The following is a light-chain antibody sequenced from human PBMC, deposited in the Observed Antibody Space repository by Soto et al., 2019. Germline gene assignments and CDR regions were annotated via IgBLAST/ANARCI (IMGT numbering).Light chain of an antibody. V-gene: IGKV3-20*01. CDR2: GAS. CDR3: QQYDSSPPT. CDR1: RGFNSNY. Sequence: EIILTQSPDTLSLSPGERATLSCRPSRGFNSNYLAWYQQRPGQAPRLLIYGASNRATGIPDRFSGSGSGTDFTLTISRLEPEDFAVYFCQQYDSSPPTFGQGTKV. J-gene: IGKJ1*01.